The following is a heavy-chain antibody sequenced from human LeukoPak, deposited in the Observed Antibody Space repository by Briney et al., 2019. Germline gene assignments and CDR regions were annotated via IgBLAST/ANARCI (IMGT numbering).Heavy chain of an antibody. Sequence: GGSQRLSCAASGFTFSSYSMNWVRQASGKGLEWVSSISSSSSYIYYADSVKGRFTISRDNAKNSLYLQMNSLRAEDTAVYYCARDRVGYYDSRTDYWGQGTLVTVSS. CDR2: ISSSSSYI. V-gene: IGHV3-21*01. D-gene: IGHD3-22*01. CDR3: ARDRVGYYDSRTDY. J-gene: IGHJ4*02. CDR1: GFTFSSYS.